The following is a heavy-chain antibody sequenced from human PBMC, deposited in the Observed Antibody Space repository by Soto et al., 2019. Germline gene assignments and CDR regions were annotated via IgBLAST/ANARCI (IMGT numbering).Heavy chain of an antibody. CDR1: GYMFASYG. CDR2: INTYNGNI. V-gene: IGHV1-18*01. Sequence: QVQLVQSGAEVKKPGPSVKVSCKDSGYMFASYGISWARQAPGQGLEWMGWINTYNGNINYAQKFQGRVTMTTDTSTSTAYMELRGLGSDDTAMYYCARERGAYKYFDYWGQGTLVTVSS. D-gene: IGHD1-1*01. CDR3: ARERGAYKYFDY. J-gene: IGHJ4*02.